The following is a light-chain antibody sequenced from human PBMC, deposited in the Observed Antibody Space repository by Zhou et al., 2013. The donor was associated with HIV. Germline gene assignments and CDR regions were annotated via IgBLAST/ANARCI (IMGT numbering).Light chain of an antibody. Sequence: IQMTQSPSSLSASVGDRVTITCRANQAISSYLAWYQQKPGKAPNLLIYGASSLQSGVPSRFSGSGSGTDFTLTISCMQSEDFATYYCQQYKNWPKTFGQGTKVEIK. V-gene: IGKV1-8*01. CDR3: QQYKNWPKT. CDR1: QAISSY. CDR2: GAS. J-gene: IGKJ1*01.